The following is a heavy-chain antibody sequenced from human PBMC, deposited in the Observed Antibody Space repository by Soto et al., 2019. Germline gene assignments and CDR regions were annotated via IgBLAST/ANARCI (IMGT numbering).Heavy chain of an antibody. D-gene: IGHD3-22*01. Sequence: SETLSLTCTVSGGSISSSVCYWGWIRQHPGKGLEWIGYIYYIGSTYYNQSLKSRVDISIDTSKNQFSLKLTSVTAADTAVYYCASDFSQGRYYDTSAYSPGWFDPWGQGTLVTVSS. V-gene: IGHV4-31*03. CDR1: GGSISSSVCY. J-gene: IGHJ5*02. CDR2: IYYIGST. CDR3: ASDFSQGRYYDTSAYSPGWFDP.